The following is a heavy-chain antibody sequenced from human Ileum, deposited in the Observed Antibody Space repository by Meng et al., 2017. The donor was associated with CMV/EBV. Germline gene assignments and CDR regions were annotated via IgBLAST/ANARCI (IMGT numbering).Heavy chain of an antibody. J-gene: IGHJ4*02. CDR1: DASFSDFS. D-gene: IGHD1-14*01. CDR3: ARGQDNHKGGVH. Sequence: QLWGAVLLKPSEALSLTCDVYDASFSDFSWSWTRHLPGKGLEWIGEIHPSGSTHYNPSLESRVSISVHMSNNQFSLKVSSVTAADTTVYYCARGQDNHKGGVHWGQGTLVTVSS. V-gene: IGHV4-34*01. CDR2: IHPSGST.